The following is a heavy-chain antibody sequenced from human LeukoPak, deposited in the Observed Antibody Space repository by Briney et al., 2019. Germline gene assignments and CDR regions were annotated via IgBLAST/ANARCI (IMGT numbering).Heavy chain of an antibody. CDR3: ATALADYYDSSGYYYFDY. J-gene: IGHJ4*02. Sequence: ASVKVSCKVSGYTLTELSMHWVRQAPGKGLEWMGGFDPEDGETIYAQKFQGRVTMTEDTSTDTAYMELSSLRSEDTAVYYCATALADYYDSSGYYYFDYWGQGTLVTASS. CDR2: FDPEDGET. V-gene: IGHV1-24*01. D-gene: IGHD3-22*01. CDR1: GYTLTELS.